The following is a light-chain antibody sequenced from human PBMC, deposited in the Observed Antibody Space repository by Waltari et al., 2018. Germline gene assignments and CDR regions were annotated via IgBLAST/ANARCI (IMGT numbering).Light chain of an antibody. CDR1: NLVAKS. CDR3: QVWDRRTDPL. V-gene: IGLV3-21*02. J-gene: IGLJ2*01. CDR2: DND. Sequence: SYVLTQPPPASEAPGQTTTTTCGGSNLVAKSVHWYQQKPGQAPVLVVYDNDERPSGTPERVSGSKSGSTATLTINRVEAGDEADYYCQVWDRRTDPLFGGGTKLTVL.